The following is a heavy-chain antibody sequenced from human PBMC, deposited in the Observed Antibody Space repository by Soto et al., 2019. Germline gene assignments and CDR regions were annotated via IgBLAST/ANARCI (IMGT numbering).Heavy chain of an antibody. CDR1: GFTFSDYY. J-gene: IGHJ5*02. Sequence: QEQLVESGGGWVKPGGSLRLSCAASGFTFSDYYIAWIRQAPGKGLEWISYISSTGIYKRYADSVKGRFTIARDNANNSLVLQMNSLRADDTAVYYCVRDLYGSGTSLRGWFDPWVQGTLVTVSS. D-gene: IGHD3-10*01. CDR2: ISSTGIYK. CDR3: VRDLYGSGTSLRGWFDP. V-gene: IGHV3-11*06.